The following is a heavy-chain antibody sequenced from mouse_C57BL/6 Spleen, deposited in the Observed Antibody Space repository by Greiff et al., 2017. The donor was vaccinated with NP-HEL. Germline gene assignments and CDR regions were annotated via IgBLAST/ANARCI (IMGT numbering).Heavy chain of an antibody. CDR1: GYTFTSYW. Sequence: QVQLQQPGAELVKPGASVKMSCKASGYTFTSYWITWVKQRPGQGLEWIGDIYPGSGSTNYNEKFKSKATLTVDTSSSTAYMQLSSLTSEDSAVYYCARGTDYYGNNRGFAYWGQGTLVTVSA. V-gene: IGHV1-55*01. D-gene: IGHD2-1*01. CDR3: ARGTDYYGNNRGFAY. CDR2: IYPGSGST. J-gene: IGHJ3*01.